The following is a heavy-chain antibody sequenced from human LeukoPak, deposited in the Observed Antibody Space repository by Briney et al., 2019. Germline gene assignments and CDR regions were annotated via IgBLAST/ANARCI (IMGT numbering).Heavy chain of an antibody. V-gene: IGHV3-48*01. J-gene: IGHJ3*02. CDR2: ISSSSSTI. CDR3: ARLSLTIFGVVIPDDAFDI. CDR1: GFTFSSYS. D-gene: IGHD3-3*01. Sequence: PGGSLRLSCAASGFTFSSYSMNWVCQAPGKGLEWVSYISSSSSTIYYADSVKGRFTISRDNAKNSLYLQMNSLRAEDTAVYYCARLSLTIFGVVIPDDAFDIWGQGTMVTVSS.